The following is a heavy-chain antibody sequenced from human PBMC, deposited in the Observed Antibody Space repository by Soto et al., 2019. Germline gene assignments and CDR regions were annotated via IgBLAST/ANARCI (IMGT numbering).Heavy chain of an antibody. V-gene: IGHV3-30-3*01. CDR3: ARGTPAY. CDR1: GFTFSSYA. J-gene: IGHJ4*02. CDR2: ISYDGSNK. Sequence: PGGSLRLSCAASGFTFSSYAMHWVRQAPGKGLEWVAVISYDGSNKYYADSVKGRFTISRDNSKNTLYLQMNSLRAEDTAVYYCARGTPAYWGQGTLVTVSS.